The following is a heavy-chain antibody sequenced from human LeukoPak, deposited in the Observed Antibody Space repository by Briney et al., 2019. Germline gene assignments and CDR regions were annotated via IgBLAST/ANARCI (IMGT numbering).Heavy chain of an antibody. CDR2: ISAYSGNT. D-gene: IGHD2-2*01. Sequence: GASVKVSCKASGYTFTSYGISWVRQAPGQGLEWMGWISAYSGNTNYAQKLQGRVTMTTDTSTSTAYMELRSLRSDDTAVYYCARAIVVVPAALYNWFDPWGQGTLVTVSS. V-gene: IGHV1-18*01. CDR3: ARAIVVVPAALYNWFDP. J-gene: IGHJ5*02. CDR1: GYTFTSYG.